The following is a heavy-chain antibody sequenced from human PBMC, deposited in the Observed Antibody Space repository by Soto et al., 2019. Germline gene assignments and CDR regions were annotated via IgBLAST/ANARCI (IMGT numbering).Heavy chain of an antibody. Sequence: GGSLRLSCAASGFTFSSYAMHWVRQAPGKGLEWVAVISYDGSNKYYADSVKGRFTISRDNSKNTLYLQMNSLRAEDTAVYYCAKDRSNSSGWYLPVPSSGALDPWGQGTLVTVSS. CDR1: GFTFSSYA. CDR3: AKDRSNSSGWYLPVPSSGALDP. CDR2: ISYDGSNK. D-gene: IGHD6-19*01. J-gene: IGHJ5*02. V-gene: IGHV3-30-3*01.